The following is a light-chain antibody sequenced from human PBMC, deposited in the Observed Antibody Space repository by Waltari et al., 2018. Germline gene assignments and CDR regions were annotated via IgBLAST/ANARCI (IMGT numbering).Light chain of an antibody. Sequence: DIVMTQSQDSLTVSLGERDTINCKSSQSVLYSSINKNYLAWYQQTPGQPPKLLIYWASTRDSGVPDRFSGSGSGTDFTLTISSLQAEDVAVYYCQQYYTTPWTFGQGTQVEIK. V-gene: IGKV4-1*01. CDR2: WAS. J-gene: IGKJ1*01. CDR3: QQYYTTPWT. CDR1: QSVLYSSINKNY.